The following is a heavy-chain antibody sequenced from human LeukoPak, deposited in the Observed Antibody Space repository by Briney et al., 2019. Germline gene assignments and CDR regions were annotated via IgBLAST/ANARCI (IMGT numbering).Heavy chain of an antibody. D-gene: IGHD6-13*01. V-gene: IGHV3-30*18. CDR1: GFTFSNYG. J-gene: IGHJ4*02. CDR2: ISYDGSNK. CDR3: AKDNVAAAGRYFDY. Sequence: PGRSLRLSCAASGFTFSNYGMHWVRQARGKGLEGVALISYDGSNKYFADSVKGRFTISRDNSRNTLYLQMHSLRAEDTAVYYCAKDNVAAAGRYFDYWGQGTLVTVSS.